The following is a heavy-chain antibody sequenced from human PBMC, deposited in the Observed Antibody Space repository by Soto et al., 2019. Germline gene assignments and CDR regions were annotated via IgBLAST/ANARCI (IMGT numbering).Heavy chain of an antibody. CDR1: GLTFSSYA. J-gene: IGHJ4*02. CDR3: AKTLDSSGWYYFDY. Sequence: PGGSLRLSCAASGLTFSSYAMSWVRQAPGKGLEWVSAISGSGGSTYYADSVKGRFTISRDNSKNTLYLQMNSLRAEDTAVYYCAKTLDSSGWYYFDYWGQGTLVTVSS. V-gene: IGHV3-23*01. D-gene: IGHD6-19*01. CDR2: ISGSGGST.